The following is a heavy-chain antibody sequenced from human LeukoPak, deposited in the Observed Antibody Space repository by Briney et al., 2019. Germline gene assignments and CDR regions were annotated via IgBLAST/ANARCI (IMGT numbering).Heavy chain of an antibody. D-gene: IGHD6-13*01. CDR2: IYYSGST. CDR3: ARSAGSSWYLYAFDI. V-gene: IGHV4-39*01. CDR1: GGSISSSSYY. J-gene: IGHJ3*02. Sequence: PSETLSLTCTVSGGSISSSSYYWGWIRQSPGKGLEWIGSIYYSGSTYYNPSLKRRVTIAVDTSKHQLSLKQSSVTAADTAVYYCARSAGSSWYLYAFDIWGQGTMVTVSS.